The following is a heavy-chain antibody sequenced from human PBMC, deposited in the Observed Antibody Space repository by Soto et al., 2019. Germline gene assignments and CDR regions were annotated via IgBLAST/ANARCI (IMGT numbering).Heavy chain of an antibody. V-gene: IGHV4-34*01. CDR1: GGSFSGYY. CDR3: ARGKDYGMDV. J-gene: IGHJ6*02. Sequence: SETLSLTCAVYGGSFSGYYWSWIRQPLGKGLEWIGEINHSGSTNYNPSLKSRVTISVDTSKNQFSLKLSSVTAADTAVYYCARGKDYGMDVWGQGTTVTVSS. CDR2: INHSGST.